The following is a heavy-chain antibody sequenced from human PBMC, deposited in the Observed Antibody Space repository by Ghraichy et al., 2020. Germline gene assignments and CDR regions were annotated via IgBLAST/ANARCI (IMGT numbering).Heavy chain of an antibody. J-gene: IGHJ4*02. CDR2: IYWDDNK. CDR1: GFSLNTNGAG. V-gene: IGHV2-5*02. Sequence: PTLVKPTQTLTLTCTFSGFSLNTNGAGLGWFRQPPGRALEWLAVIYWDDNKRYRPSLKDRVTITKDTSKNQVVLTMTNMDPVDTATYYCARLYYYGSGKYIGDYWGQGTLVTVSS. CDR3: ARLYYYGSGKYIGDY. D-gene: IGHD3-10*01.